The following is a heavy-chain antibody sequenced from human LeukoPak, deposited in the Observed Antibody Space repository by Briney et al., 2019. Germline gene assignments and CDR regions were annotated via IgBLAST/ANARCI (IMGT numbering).Heavy chain of an antibody. CDR3: ARDAQDYFDSTTSFDY. CDR1: GFTFRAYA. V-gene: IGHV3-30*04. CDR2: ISYDGSRT. Sequence: GGSLRLSCAASGFTFRAYARHWVRQAPGQGLEWVAVISYDGSRTYTADSVKGRITISRDNSEDTVYLHMNILRPEDTAVYYCARDAQDYFDSTTSFDYWGQGTLLIVSS. D-gene: IGHD2/OR15-2a*01. J-gene: IGHJ4*02.